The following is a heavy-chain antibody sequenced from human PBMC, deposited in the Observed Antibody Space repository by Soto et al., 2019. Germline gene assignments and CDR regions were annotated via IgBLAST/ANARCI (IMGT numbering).Heavy chain of an antibody. CDR3: ARDPRGYYDSSGYYPNYYYYGMDV. V-gene: IGHV1-69*01. J-gene: IGHJ6*02. CDR2: IIPIFGTA. D-gene: IGHD3-22*01. Sequence: QVQLVQSGAEVKKPGSSVKVSCKASGGTFSSYAISWVRQAPGQGLEWMGGIIPIFGTANYAQKFQGRVTITADESTSTAYMELSSLRSEDTAVYYCARDPRGYYDSSGYYPNYYYYGMDVWGQGTTVTVSS. CDR1: GGTFSSYA.